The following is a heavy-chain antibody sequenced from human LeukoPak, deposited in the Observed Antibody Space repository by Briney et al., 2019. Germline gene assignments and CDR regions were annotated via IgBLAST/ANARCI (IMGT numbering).Heavy chain of an antibody. D-gene: IGHD2-15*01. V-gene: IGHV1-69*05. CDR3: ARDPVSGVVAATVYYYYMDV. Sequence: SVKVSCKASGGTFSSYAISWVRQAPGQGLEWMGRMIPIFGTANYAQKFQGRVTITTDESTSTAYMELSSLRSEDTAVYYCARDPVSGVVAATVYYYYMDVWGKGTTVTVSS. CDR1: GGTFSSYA. CDR2: MIPIFGTA. J-gene: IGHJ6*03.